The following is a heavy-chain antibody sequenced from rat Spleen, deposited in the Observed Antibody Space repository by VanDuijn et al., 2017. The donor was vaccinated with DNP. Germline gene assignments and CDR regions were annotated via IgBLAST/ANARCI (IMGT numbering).Heavy chain of an antibody. J-gene: IGHJ2*01. CDR2: ISYDGSSI. Sequence: EVQLVESGGGLVQPGRSLKLSCATSGFTFSDYYMSWVRPAPKTGLVWVASISYDGSSIYYGDSVKGRFTISRDNAEGTLNLQMNSLRSEDTATYYCASHTYYGYDYFVYWGQGVMVTVSS. CDR1: GFTFSDYY. V-gene: IGHV5-22*01. D-gene: IGHD1-9*01. CDR3: ASHTYYGYDYFVY.